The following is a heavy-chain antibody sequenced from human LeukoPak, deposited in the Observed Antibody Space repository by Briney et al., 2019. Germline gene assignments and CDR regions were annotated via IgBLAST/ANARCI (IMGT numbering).Heavy chain of an antibody. CDR1: GFTFSNYW. CDR2: ISTDGTNT. J-gene: IGHJ3*02. CDR3: VREYSSSSGRAFDI. V-gene: IGHV3-74*01. Sequence: GGSLRLSCAASGFTFSNYWMHWVRRAPGKGPLWVSRISTDGTNTNYADSVKGRFTISRDNAKNILYLEMNSLRAEDTAVYYCVREYSSSSGRAFDIWGQGTKVTVSS. D-gene: IGHD6-6*01.